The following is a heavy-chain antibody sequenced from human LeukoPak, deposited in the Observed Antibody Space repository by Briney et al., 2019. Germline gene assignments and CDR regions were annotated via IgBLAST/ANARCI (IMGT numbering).Heavy chain of an antibody. D-gene: IGHD2-15*01. CDR2: IRYDGSNK. CDR3: AKDYYCSGGSCYFTSPMNFDY. CDR1: GFTFSSDG. V-gene: IGHV3-30*02. J-gene: IGHJ4*02. Sequence: GGSPRLSCAASGFTFSSDGMHWVRQAPGKGLEWVAFIRYDGSNKYYADSVKGRFTISRDNSKNTLYLQMNSLRAEDTAVYYCAKDYYCSGGSCYFTSPMNFDYWGQGTLVTVTS.